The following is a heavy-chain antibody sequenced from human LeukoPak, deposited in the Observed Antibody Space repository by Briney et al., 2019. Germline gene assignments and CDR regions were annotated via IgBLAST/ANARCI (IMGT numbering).Heavy chain of an antibody. CDR2: MNPNSGNT. V-gene: IGHV1-8*03. Sequence: ASVKVSCKASGYTFTDYFIHWVRQAPGQGLEWMGWMNPNSGNTGYAQKFQGRVTITRNTSISTAYMELSSLGSEDTAVYYCARGGGLRFLEWFDYWGQGILVTVSS. CDR3: ARGGGLRFLEWFDY. J-gene: IGHJ4*02. D-gene: IGHD3-3*01. CDR1: GYTFTDYF.